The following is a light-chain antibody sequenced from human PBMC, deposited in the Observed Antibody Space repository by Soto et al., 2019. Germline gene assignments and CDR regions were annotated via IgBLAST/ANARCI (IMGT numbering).Light chain of an antibody. J-gene: IGKJ5*01. CDR1: QSVSSN. CDR2: GAS. Sequence: EVVMTQSPATLSVSPGERATLSCRASQSVSSNLAWYQQKPGHAPRLLIYGASTRATGIPARFSGSGSGTDFTLTISSLEPEDFAVYYCQQRSNWPPITFGQGTRLEIK. V-gene: IGKV3-11*01. CDR3: QQRSNWPPIT.